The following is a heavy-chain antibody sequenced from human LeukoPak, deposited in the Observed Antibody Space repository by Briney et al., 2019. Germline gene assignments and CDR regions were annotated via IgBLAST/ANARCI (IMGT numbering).Heavy chain of an antibody. J-gene: IGHJ4*02. CDR2: ISGSGGST. CDR1: GFTFSSYA. Sequence: PGGSLRLSCAASGFTFSSYAMSWVRQAPGKGLEWVSAISGSGGSTYYADSVKGRFTISRDNSKNTLYLQMNSLRAEDAAVYYCAKDRPVHDYSFYFDYWGQGTLVTVSS. CDR3: AKDRPVHDYSFYFDY. D-gene: IGHD4-11*01. V-gene: IGHV3-23*01.